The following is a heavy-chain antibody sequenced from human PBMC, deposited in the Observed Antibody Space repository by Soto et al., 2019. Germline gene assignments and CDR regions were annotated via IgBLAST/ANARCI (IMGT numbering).Heavy chain of an antibody. Sequence: GESLKISCKGSGYSFTSYWISWVRQMPGKGLEWMGRIGPSDSYTNYSPSFQGHVTISADKSISTAYLQWSSLKASDTAMYYCARHYDILTGYAAFDIWGQGTMVTVSS. D-gene: IGHD3-9*01. CDR3: ARHYDILTGYAAFDI. CDR1: GYSFTSYW. CDR2: IGPSDSYT. V-gene: IGHV5-10-1*01. J-gene: IGHJ3*02.